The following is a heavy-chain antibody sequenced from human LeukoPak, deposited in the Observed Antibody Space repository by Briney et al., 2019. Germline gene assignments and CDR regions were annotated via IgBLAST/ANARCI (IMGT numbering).Heavy chain of an antibody. CDR3: SRDRQNKDFWSGGGY. CDR1: GSTFSSFA. D-gene: IGHD3-3*01. Sequence: GGSLRHSCAASGSTFSSFAMSWVRQAPGKGLEWVSTITDSGDTTYSADSVKGRFTISRDNSKNTLYLQMNSLRAEDTAVYYCSRDRQNKDFWSGGGYWGQGTLVTVSS. V-gene: IGHV3-23*01. J-gene: IGHJ4*02. CDR2: ITDSGDTT.